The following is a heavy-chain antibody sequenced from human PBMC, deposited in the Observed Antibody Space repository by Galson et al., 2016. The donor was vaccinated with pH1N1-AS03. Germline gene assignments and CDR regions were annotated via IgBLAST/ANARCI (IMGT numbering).Heavy chain of an antibody. J-gene: IGHJ5*02. D-gene: IGHD6-13*01. Sequence: SVKVSCKASGYTFTNFGVIWVRQAPGQRLEWMGWITGDNRKTKHSPKFQGRVAMNADTVTDTAYMELSSLRSDDTAVYYCARGDGNSWHNWFDTWGQGTLVSVSS. V-gene: IGHV1-18*01. CDR1: GYTFTNFG. CDR2: ITGDNRKT. CDR3: ARGDGNSWHNWFDT.